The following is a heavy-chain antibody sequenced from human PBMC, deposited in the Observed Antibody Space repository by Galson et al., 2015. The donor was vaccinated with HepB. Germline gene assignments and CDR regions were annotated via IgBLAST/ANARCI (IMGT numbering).Heavy chain of an antibody. CDR1: GFTFSSYA. D-gene: IGHD5-12*01. J-gene: IGHJ6*02. CDR3: TRGYSGYDLPGYYYYYYGMDV. CDR2: ISYDGSNK. V-gene: IGHV3-30*04. Sequence: SLRLSCAASGFTFSSYAMHWVRQAPGKGLEWVAVISYDGSNKYYADSVKGRFTISRDNSKNTLYLQMNSLRAEDTAVYYGTRGYSGYDLPGYYYYYYGMDVWGQGTTVTVSS.